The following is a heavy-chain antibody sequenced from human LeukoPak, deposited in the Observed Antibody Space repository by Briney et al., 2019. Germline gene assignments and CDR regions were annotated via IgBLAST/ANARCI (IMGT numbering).Heavy chain of an antibody. CDR2: IYHSGST. Sequence: SETLSLTCTVSGYSISSGYYWGWIRQPPGKGLEWIGSIYHSGSTYYNPSLKSRVTISVDTSKNQFSLKLSSVTAADPAVYYCARVRGSYLLIDYWGQGTLVTVSS. CDR3: ARVRGSYLLIDY. V-gene: IGHV4-38-2*02. J-gene: IGHJ4*02. D-gene: IGHD1-26*01. CDR1: GYSISSGYY.